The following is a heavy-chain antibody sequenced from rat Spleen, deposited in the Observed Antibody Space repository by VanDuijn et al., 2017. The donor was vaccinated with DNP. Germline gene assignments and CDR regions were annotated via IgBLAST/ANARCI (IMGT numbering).Heavy chain of an antibody. CDR2: ITYDGSDA. Sequence: EVQLVESGGGLVQPGRSMKLSCAASGFTFSNYDMAWVRQAPTKGLEWVASITYDGSDAYYGDSVKGRFSVSRDNAKSTLYLHMDSLRSEDTATYYCTRQAGYAYYWYFDFWGPGTMVTVSS. V-gene: IGHV5-22*01. CDR1: GFTFSNYD. J-gene: IGHJ1*01. D-gene: IGHD4-3*01. CDR3: TRQAGYAYYWYFDF.